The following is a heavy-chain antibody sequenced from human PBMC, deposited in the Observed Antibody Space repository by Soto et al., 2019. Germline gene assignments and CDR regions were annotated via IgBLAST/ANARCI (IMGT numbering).Heavy chain of an antibody. V-gene: IGHV3-48*01. Sequence: EVQLVESGGGLVQPGGSLRLSCAASGFTFSSYSMNWVRQAPGKGLEWVSYISSSSSTIYYADSVKGRFTISRDNAKNSLYLHMNSLRAEDTAVYYCANLLGPFDYWGQGTLVTVSS. J-gene: IGHJ4*02. CDR2: ISSSSSTI. D-gene: IGHD1-26*01. CDR3: ANLLGPFDY. CDR1: GFTFSSYS.